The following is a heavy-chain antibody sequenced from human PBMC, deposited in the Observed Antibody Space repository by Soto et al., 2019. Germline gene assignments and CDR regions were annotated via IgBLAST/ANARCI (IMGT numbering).Heavy chain of an antibody. CDR3: ARVRTVNYYGMDV. CDR1: GFTFSNYW. V-gene: IGHV3-7*05. Sequence: EVQLVESGGGLVQPGGSLRLSCGASGFTFSNYWMTWVRQAPGKGLEWVTNIKQDGSEIYYVDSVKGRFTISRDNAKNALFLQMNRLRDEDTAVYFCARVRTVNYYGMDVLGRGTTVTVSS. CDR2: IKQDGSEI. J-gene: IGHJ6*02.